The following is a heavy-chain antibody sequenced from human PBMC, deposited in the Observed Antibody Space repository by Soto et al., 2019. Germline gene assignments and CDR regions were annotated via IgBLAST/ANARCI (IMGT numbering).Heavy chain of an antibody. V-gene: IGHV3-64D*06. J-gene: IGHJ5*02. CDR3: VKDREAITGWCER. CDR2: ISINGGIT. CDR1: GFTFSSYA. Sequence: GGSLRLSCSASGFTFSSYAMHWVRQAPGKGLEYVSAISINGGITYYADSVKGRFTISRDNSKNTLYLQMSSLRAEDTAVYYCVKDREAITGWCERWGEETMLNISS. D-gene: IGHD3-3*01.